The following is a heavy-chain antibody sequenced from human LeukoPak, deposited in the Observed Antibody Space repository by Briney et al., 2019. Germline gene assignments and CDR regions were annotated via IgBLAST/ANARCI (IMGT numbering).Heavy chain of an antibody. D-gene: IGHD5-24*01. V-gene: IGHV3-7*01. CDR3: ASARGDGYHWYFDL. J-gene: IGHJ2*01. Sequence: PGGSLTLSCAASGLTFSSYWMNWLRQAPGKGLEWVANIKRDGSEKNYVDFVKGRFTISRENAKNSLDLQKHSLRAEDTAMNYCASARGDGYHWYFDLWGRGTLVTVSS. CDR1: GLTFSSYW. CDR2: IKRDGSEK.